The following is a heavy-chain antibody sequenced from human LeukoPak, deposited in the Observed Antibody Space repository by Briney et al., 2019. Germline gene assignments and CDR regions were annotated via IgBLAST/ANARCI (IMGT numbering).Heavy chain of an antibody. CDR3: AGEQNAFDM. V-gene: IGHV3-30*04. CDR1: GFTFSNYA. CDR2: ISYDGSNK. J-gene: IGHJ3*02. Sequence: GRSLRLSCAASGFTFSNYAMHWVRQAPGKGLEWVAVISYDGSNKYYADSVKGRFTISRDNSKNTLYLQMNSLRAEDTAVYYCAGEQNAFDMWGQGTMVTVSS.